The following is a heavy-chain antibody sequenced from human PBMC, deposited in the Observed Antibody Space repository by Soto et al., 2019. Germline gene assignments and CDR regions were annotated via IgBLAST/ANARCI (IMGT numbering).Heavy chain of an antibody. CDR3: AKSVGSSRYFDL. J-gene: IGHJ2*01. Sequence: EVQLLESGGGLVQPGGSLRLSCAASGFTFSSYAMSWVRQAPGRGLEWVSAISGSGGSTYYADSVKGRFTISRDNSKNTLYLQMNSLRAEDTAVYYCAKSVGSSRYFDLWGRGTLVTVSS. CDR1: GFTFSSYA. V-gene: IGHV3-23*01. CDR2: ISGSGGST. D-gene: IGHD3-10*01.